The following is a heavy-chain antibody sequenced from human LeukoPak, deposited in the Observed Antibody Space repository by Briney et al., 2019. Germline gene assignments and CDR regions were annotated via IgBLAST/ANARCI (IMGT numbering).Heavy chain of an antibody. J-gene: IGHJ4*02. CDR2: ISSSGSTI. Sequence: PGGSLRLSCAASGFTFSDYYMSWIRQAPGKGLEWVSYISSSGSTIYYADSVKGRFTISRDNAKNSLYLQTNSLGAEDTAVYYCARDLVITTPNFDYWGQGTLVTVSS. CDR1: GFTFSDYY. CDR3: ARDLVITTPNFDY. D-gene: IGHD3-22*01. V-gene: IGHV3-11*04.